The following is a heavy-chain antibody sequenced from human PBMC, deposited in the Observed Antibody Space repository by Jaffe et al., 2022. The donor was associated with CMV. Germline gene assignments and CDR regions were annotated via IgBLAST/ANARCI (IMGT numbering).Heavy chain of an antibody. J-gene: IGHJ3*02. CDR1: GFTFSSYS. Sequence: EVQLVESGGGLVKPGGSLRLSCAASGFTFSSYSMNWVRQAPGKGLEWVSSISSSSSYIYYADSVKGRFTISRDNAKNSLYLQMNSLRAEDTAVYYCARGQDYYDSSGYSDAFDIWGQGTMVTVSS. CDR3: ARGQDYYDSSGYSDAFDI. CDR2: ISSSSSYI. V-gene: IGHV3-21*01. D-gene: IGHD3-22*01.